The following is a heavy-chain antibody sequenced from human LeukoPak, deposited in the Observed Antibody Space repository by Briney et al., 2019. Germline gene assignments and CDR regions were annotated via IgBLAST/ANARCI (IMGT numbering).Heavy chain of an antibody. J-gene: IGHJ5*02. CDR2: FHRGRI. D-gene: IGHD3-3*01. V-gene: IGHV4-38-2*02. CDR3: ARAPSSYESGNGYPNLGWLDP. Sequence: PSETLSLTCKVSGYPIGLDYYWVWIRQAPGRGLQWIGGFHRGRIQYNSALKSRVTISIASSKNQFSLRMRPVTAADTAFYFCARAPSSYESGNGYPNLGWLDPWGQGALVTVSS. CDR1: GYPIGLDYY.